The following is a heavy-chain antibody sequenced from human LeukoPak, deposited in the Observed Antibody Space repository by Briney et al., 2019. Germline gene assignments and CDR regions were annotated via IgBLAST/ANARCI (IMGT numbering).Heavy chain of an antibody. CDR3: AREPTLLPGYSGYDFPMGFDY. D-gene: IGHD5-12*01. CDR2: ISSSSSYI. Sequence: GGSLRLSCAASGFTFSGYAMTWVRQAPGKGLEWVSSISSSSSYIYYADSVKGRFTISRDNAKNSLYLQMNSLRAEDTAVYYCAREPTLLPGYSGYDFPMGFDYWGQGTLVTVSS. V-gene: IGHV3-21*01. J-gene: IGHJ4*02. CDR1: GFTFSGYA.